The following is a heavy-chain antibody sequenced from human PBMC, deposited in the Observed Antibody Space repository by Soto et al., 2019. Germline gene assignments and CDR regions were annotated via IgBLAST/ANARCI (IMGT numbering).Heavy chain of an antibody. D-gene: IGHD7-27*01. Sequence: GGSLRLSCAASGFTFSSYAMSWVRQAPGKGLGWVSAISGSAASTYYGDSVEGRFTISRDNSKNTLYLQMNSLRAEDTAIYYCAKGVANWEFQFDYWGQGTLVTVSS. J-gene: IGHJ4*02. CDR3: AKGVANWEFQFDY. V-gene: IGHV3-23*01. CDR1: GFTFSSYA. CDR2: ISGSAAST.